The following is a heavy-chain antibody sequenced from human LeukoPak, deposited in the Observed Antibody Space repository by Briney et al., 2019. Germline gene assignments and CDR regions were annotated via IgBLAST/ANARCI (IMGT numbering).Heavy chain of an antibody. D-gene: IGHD1-26*01. CDR1: GGSISSSSYY. CDR2: IYYSGST. Sequence: SETLSLTCTVSGGSISSSSYYWGWIRQPPGKGLEWIGSIYYSGSTYYNPSLKSRVTISVDKSKNQFSLKLSSVTAADTAVYYCASRIVGARRAFDIWGQGTMVTVSS. J-gene: IGHJ3*02. V-gene: IGHV4-39*07. CDR3: ASRIVGARRAFDI.